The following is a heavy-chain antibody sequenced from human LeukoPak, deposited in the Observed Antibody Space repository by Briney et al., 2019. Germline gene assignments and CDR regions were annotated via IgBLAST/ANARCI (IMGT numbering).Heavy chain of an antibody. V-gene: IGHV4-30-4*08. CDR1: GGSISSGDYY. D-gene: IGHD6-13*01. CDR2: IYYSGST. Sequence: PSQTLSLTCTVSGGSISSGDYYWSWLRQPPGKGLEWFGYIYYSGSTYYNPSLKSRVTISVDTSKNQFSLKLSSVTAADTAVYYCARGPSAVAFDYWGQGTLVTVSS. CDR3: ARGPSAVAFDY. J-gene: IGHJ4*02.